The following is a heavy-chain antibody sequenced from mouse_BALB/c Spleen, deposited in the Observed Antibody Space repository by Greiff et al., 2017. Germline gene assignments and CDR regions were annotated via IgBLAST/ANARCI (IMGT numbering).Heavy chain of an antibody. Sequence: EVQLQESGGGLVQPKGSLKLSCAASGFTFNTYAMHWVCQAPGKGLEWVARIRSKSNNYATYYADSVKDRFTISRDDSQSMLYLQMNNLKTEDTAMYYCVRGDYYGSYYYAMDYWGQGTSVTVSS. CDR1: GFTFNTYA. V-gene: IGHV10-3*03. D-gene: IGHD1-1*01. CDR2: IRSKSNNYAT. J-gene: IGHJ4*01. CDR3: VRGDYYGSYYYAMDY.